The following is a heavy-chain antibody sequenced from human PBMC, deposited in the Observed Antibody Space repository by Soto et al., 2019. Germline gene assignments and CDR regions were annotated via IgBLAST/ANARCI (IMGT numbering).Heavy chain of an antibody. Sequence: GGSLRLSCAASGFTFSSYAMHWVRQAPGKGLEWVAVISYDGSNKYYADSVKGRFTISRDNSKNTLYLQMNSLRVEDTAMYYCAKNPGYNSGWYSIDYWGQGTLVTVSS. CDR3: AKNPGYNSGWYSIDY. J-gene: IGHJ4*02. CDR1: GFTFSSYA. V-gene: IGHV3-30-3*02. D-gene: IGHD6-19*01. CDR2: ISYDGSNK.